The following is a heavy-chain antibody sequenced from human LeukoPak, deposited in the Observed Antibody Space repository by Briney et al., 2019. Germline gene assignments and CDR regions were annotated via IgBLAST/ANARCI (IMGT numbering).Heavy chain of an antibody. V-gene: IGHV3-23*01. CDR3: AKGLGYCSSTSCYGLSLNPNWFDP. D-gene: IGHD2-2*01. CDR1: GFTFSSYA. Sequence: GGSLRLSCAASGFTFSSYAVSWVRQAPGKGLEWVSAISGSGGSTYYADSVKGRFTISRDNSKNTLYLQMNSLRAEDTAVYYCAKGLGYCSSTSCYGLSLNPNWFDPWGQRTLVTVSS. CDR2: ISGSGGST. J-gene: IGHJ5*02.